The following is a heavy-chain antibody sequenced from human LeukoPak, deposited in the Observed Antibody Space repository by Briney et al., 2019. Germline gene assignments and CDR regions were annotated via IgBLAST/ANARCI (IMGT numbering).Heavy chain of an antibody. D-gene: IGHD3-22*01. Sequence: GGSLRLSCAASGFTFDDYAMHWVRQAPGKGLECVSGISWNSGSIGYADSVKGRFTISRDNAKNSLYLQMNSLRAEDTALYYCATGGSGYFNGFDIWGQGTMVTVSS. J-gene: IGHJ3*02. CDR1: GFTFDDYA. CDR2: ISWNSGSI. CDR3: ATGGSGYFNGFDI. V-gene: IGHV3-9*01.